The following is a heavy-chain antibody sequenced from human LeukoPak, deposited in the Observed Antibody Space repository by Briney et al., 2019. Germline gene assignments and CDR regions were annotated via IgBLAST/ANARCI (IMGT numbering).Heavy chain of an antibody. V-gene: IGHV1-8*01. J-gene: IGHJ4*02. CDR3: ARRLIGQWLVPN. CDR2: MNPNSGNT. Sequence: ASVKVSCKASGYTFTSYDINWVRQATGQGLEWMGWMNPNSGNTDYAQKFQGRVAMTRNTSISTAYMELSSLRSEDTAVYYCARRLIGQWLVPNWGQGTLVTVSS. CDR1: GYTFTSYD. D-gene: IGHD6-19*01.